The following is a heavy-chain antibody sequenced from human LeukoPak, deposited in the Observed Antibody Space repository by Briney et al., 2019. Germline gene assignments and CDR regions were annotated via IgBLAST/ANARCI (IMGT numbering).Heavy chain of an antibody. Sequence: GGSLRLSCAASEFTFSTFWMSWVRQAPGKGLEWVANIKADGSVKHYVDSVEGRFSISRNNARSSLYLQMNSLRAEDTAVYYCVRDSDYQRNSGGLYAHYDALDIWGHGTMVTVS. D-gene: IGHD2-21*01. CDR2: IKADGSVK. CDR1: EFTFSTFW. CDR3: VRDSDYQRNSGGLYAHYDALDI. V-gene: IGHV3-7*01. J-gene: IGHJ3*02.